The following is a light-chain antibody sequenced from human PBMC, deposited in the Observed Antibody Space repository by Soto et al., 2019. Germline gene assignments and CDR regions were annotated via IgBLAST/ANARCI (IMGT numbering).Light chain of an antibody. Sequence: EIVMTQSPATLSVSPGERATLSCRASQSVSNNVAWYQQKPGQAPSLLIYHAATRATGIPARFSGSGCGTEVTLTISSLQSEDFAVYYCQQYNEWPLTFGGGTKVEIK. CDR3: QQYNEWPLT. CDR1: QSVSNN. CDR2: HAA. J-gene: IGKJ4*01. V-gene: IGKV3-15*01.